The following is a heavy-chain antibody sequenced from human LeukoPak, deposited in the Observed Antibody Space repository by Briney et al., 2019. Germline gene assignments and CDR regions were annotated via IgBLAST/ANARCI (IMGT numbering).Heavy chain of an antibody. CDR1: GGSFSGYY. J-gene: IGHJ3*02. D-gene: IGHD6-19*01. V-gene: IGHV4-34*01. CDR2: INHSGST. CDR3: ARYSSSSVAVAGTANDAFDI. Sequence: PSETLSLTCAVYGGSFSGYYWSWIRQPPGKGLEWIGEINHSGSTNYNPSLKSRVTISVDTSKNQFSLKLSSVTAADTAVYYCARYSSSSVAVAGTANDAFDIWGQGTMVTVSS.